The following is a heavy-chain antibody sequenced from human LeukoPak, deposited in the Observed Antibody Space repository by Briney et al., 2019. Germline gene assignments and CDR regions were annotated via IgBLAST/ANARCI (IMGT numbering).Heavy chain of an antibody. D-gene: IGHD5-12*01. CDR3: ARVVGATTL. CDR2: IKQDGSEK. Sequence: GGTLRLSCAASGFTFSSYGMSWVRQAPGKGLEWVANIKQDGSEKYYVDSVKGRFTISRDNAKNSLYLQMNSLRAEDTAVYYCARVVGATTLWGQGTLVTVSS. CDR1: GFTFSSYG. J-gene: IGHJ4*02. V-gene: IGHV3-7*01.